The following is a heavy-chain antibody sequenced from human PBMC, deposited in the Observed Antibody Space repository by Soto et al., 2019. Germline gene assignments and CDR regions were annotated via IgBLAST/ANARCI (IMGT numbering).Heavy chain of an antibody. Sequence: QVQLVESGGGVVQPGRSLRLSCAASGFTFSSYAMHWVRQAPGKGLEWVAVISYDGSNKYYADSVKGRFTISRDNSKNTLYLQMNSLRAEDTAVYYCARDLSAHTLLDYWGQGTLVTVS. CDR3: ARDLSAHTLLDY. CDR1: GFTFSSYA. V-gene: IGHV3-30-3*01. J-gene: IGHJ4*02. D-gene: IGHD3-3*01. CDR2: ISYDGSNK.